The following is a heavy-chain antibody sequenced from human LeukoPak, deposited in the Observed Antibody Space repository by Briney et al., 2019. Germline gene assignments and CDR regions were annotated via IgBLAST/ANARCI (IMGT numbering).Heavy chain of an antibody. Sequence: GGSPRLSCAASGFTFSSYGMHWVRQAPGKGLEWVAFIRYDGSNKYYADSVKGRFTISRDNSKNTLYLQMNSLRAEDTAVYYCAKDIVVVPAATLRDDAFDIWGQGTMVTVSS. V-gene: IGHV3-30*02. D-gene: IGHD2-2*01. CDR2: IRYDGSNK. CDR1: GFTFSSYG. J-gene: IGHJ3*02. CDR3: AKDIVVVPAATLRDDAFDI.